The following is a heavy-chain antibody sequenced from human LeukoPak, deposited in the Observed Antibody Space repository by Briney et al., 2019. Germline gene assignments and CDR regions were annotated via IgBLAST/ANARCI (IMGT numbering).Heavy chain of an antibody. CDR2: ISSSADRI. Sequence: GSLRLSCVGFGFTFRSHGMNWVRQAPGKGLEWISYISSSADRIYYADSVRGRLAISRDNDRNSLFLEMNTLRAEDTAVYYCARANPTTPIYYFDFWGRGTLVTVSS. J-gene: IGHJ4*02. V-gene: IGHV3-48*01. CDR1: GFTFRSHG. CDR3: ARANPTTPIYYFDF. D-gene: IGHD4-17*01.